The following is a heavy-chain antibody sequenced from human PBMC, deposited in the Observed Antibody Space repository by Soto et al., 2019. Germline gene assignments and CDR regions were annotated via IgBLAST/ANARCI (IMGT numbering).Heavy chain of an antibody. CDR2: ISGSGNYT. V-gene: IGHV3-21*01. CDR3: AREGINNYNEYYFDS. D-gene: IGHD4-4*01. CDR1: GSTFSSYS. Sequence: GGSLRLSCAASGSTFSSYSMNWVRQAPGKGLEWVSSISGSGNYTHYADFLRGRFTISRDNAKTSLYLQMNSLRAEDTAVYYCAREGINNYNEYYFDSWGQGTVVTVSS. J-gene: IGHJ4*02.